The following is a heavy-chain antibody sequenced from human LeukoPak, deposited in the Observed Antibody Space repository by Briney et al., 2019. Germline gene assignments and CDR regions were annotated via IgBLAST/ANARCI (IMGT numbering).Heavy chain of an antibody. CDR2: MNSNSGNT. Sequence: ASVKVSCKASGYTFTNYDINWVRQATGQGLEWMGWMNSNSGNTGYAKKFQGRVTISRNTSISTAYMELSSLRSEDTAMYYCARARHYYDTNGFYHGVGRYFDYWGQGTVVTVSS. CDR3: ARARHYYDTNGFYHGVGRYFDY. V-gene: IGHV1-8*03. CDR1: GYTFTNYD. D-gene: IGHD3-22*01. J-gene: IGHJ4*02.